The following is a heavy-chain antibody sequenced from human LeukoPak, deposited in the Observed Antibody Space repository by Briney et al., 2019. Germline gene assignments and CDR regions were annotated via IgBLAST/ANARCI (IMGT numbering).Heavy chain of an antibody. CDR1: GYTFTGYY. D-gene: IGHD3-10*01. J-gene: IGHJ4*02. V-gene: IGHV1-2*02. Sequence: GASVKVSCKASGYTFTGYYMHWVRQAPGQGLEWMGWINPNSGGTNYAQKFQGRVTMTRDTSISTAYMELSRLRSDDTAVYYCARDCTSDGSGSLQLFFDYWGQGTLVTVSS. CDR2: INPNSGGT. CDR3: ARDCTSDGSGSLQLFFDY.